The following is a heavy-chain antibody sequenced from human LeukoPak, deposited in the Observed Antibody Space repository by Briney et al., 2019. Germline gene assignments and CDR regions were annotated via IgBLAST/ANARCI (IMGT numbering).Heavy chain of an antibody. D-gene: IGHD6-13*01. J-gene: IGHJ6*03. V-gene: IGHV4-61*02. CDR3: ARDSSSEGYMDV. Sequence: SQTLSLTCTVSGGSISSGSYYWSWIRQPAGKGLEWIGRIYTSGSTNYNPSLKSRVTISVDTSKNQFSLKLSSVTAADTAVYYCARDSSSEGYMDVWGKGTTVTVSS. CDR1: GGSISSGSYY. CDR2: IYTSGST.